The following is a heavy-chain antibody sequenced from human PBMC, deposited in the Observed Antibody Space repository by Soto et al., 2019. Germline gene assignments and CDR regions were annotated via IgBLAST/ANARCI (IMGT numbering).Heavy chain of an antibody. V-gene: IGHV3-30*03. CDR3: ARDRDSTSLFDY. Sequence: GGSLRLSCAASGFTFSSYGMHWVRQAPGKGLEWVAVISYDGSNKYYADSVKGRFTISRDNSKNTLYLQMNSLRAEDTAVYYCARDRDSTSLFDYWGQGTLVTVSS. CDR2: ISYDGSNK. CDR1: GFTFSSYG. D-gene: IGHD2-2*01. J-gene: IGHJ4*02.